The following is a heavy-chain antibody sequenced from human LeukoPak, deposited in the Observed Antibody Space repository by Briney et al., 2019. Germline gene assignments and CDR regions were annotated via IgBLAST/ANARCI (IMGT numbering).Heavy chain of an antibody. V-gene: IGHV3-21*01. CDR3: ARSSMVDANDAFDI. CDR2: ISKNSGYM. Sequence: GGSLRLSCAASGVTFRSFDMNWVRQPPGKGLECVSSISKNSGYMYYIDSVKGRFTISRDNAKNSMYLQMNSLRADDTAVYYCARSSMVDANDAFDIWRQGTMVTVSS. CDR1: GVTFRSFD. D-gene: IGHD2-15*01. J-gene: IGHJ3*02.